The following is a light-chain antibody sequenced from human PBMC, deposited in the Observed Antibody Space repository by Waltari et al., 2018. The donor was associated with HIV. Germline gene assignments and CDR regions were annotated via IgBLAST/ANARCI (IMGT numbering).Light chain of an antibody. Sequence: QSVLTQPPSVSGAPGQRVSISCSGGSSNIGSGYDVHWYQQFPGRAPKVLIYSNTNRPSGVPDRFSGSKSGYSASLVITGLQAEDDADYYCQSYDSSLSGWVFGGGTKLTGL. V-gene: IGLV1-40*01. CDR3: QSYDSSLSGWV. J-gene: IGLJ3*02. CDR2: SNT. CDR1: SSNIGSGYD.